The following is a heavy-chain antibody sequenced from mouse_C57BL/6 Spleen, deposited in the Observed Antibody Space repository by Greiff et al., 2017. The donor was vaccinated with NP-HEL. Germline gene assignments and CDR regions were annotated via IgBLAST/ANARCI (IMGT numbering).Heavy chain of an antibody. V-gene: IGHV1-52*01. J-gene: IGHJ1*03. CDR2: IDPSDSET. D-gene: IGHD2-3*01. CDR1: GYTFTSYW. Sequence: VQLQQPGAELVRPGSSVKLSCKASGYTFTSYWMHWVKQRPIQGLEWIGNIDPSDSETHYNQKFKDKATLTVDKSSSTADMQISSLTSEDSAVYYCANDGSHWYFDVWGTGTTVTVSS. CDR3: ANDGSHWYFDV.